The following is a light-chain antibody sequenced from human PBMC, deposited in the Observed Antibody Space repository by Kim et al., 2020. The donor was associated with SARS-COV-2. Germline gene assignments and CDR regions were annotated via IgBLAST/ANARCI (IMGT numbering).Light chain of an antibody. V-gene: IGLV3-25*03. CDR3: QSADNSGTYPV. Sequence: SYELTQPPSVSVSPGQTAWITCSGESLSNQYLYWYQHKPGQAPVLVIYKDTERPSGIPERFSGSSSGTLTISGVKAEDEADYYCQSADNSGTYPVFGGGTKVTVL. CDR2: KDT. J-gene: IGLJ2*01. CDR1: SLSNQY.